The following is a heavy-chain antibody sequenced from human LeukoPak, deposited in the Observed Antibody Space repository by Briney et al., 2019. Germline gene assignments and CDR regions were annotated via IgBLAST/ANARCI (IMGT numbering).Heavy chain of an antibody. V-gene: IGHV3-74*03. D-gene: IGHD2-2*01. CDR1: GFTFSSHW. J-gene: IGHJ4*02. CDR2: IKGDGGTT. Sequence: GGSLRLSCAASGFTFSSHWMHWVRQAPGKGLVWVSRIKGDGGTTTYADSVKGRFTISRDNAKNTLFLQMNSLRAEDTAVYYCTRGFDVVPADYWGQGTLVTVSS. CDR3: TRGFDVVPADY.